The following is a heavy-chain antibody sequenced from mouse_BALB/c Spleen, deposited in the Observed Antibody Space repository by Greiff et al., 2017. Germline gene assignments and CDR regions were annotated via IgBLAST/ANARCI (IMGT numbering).Heavy chain of an antibody. V-gene: IGHV14-1*02. J-gene: IGHJ3*01. Sequence: VHVKQSGAELVRPGALVKLSCKASGFNIKDYYMHWVKQRPEQGLEWIGWIDPENGNTIYDPKFQGKASITADTSSNTAYLQLSSLTSEDTAVYYCAKKYGNYVAYWGQGTLVTVSA. CDR3: AKKYGNYVAY. D-gene: IGHD2-10*02. CDR2: IDPENGNT. CDR1: GFNIKDYY.